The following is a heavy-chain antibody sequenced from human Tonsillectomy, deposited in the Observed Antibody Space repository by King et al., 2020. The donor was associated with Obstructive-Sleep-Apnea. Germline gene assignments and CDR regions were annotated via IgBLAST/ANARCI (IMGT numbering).Heavy chain of an antibody. J-gene: IGHJ4*02. CDR2: MNPNSGNT. CDR3: VRGTRAFDS. V-gene: IGHV1-8*01. Sequence: VQLVQSGAEVKKPGASVKVSCKASGYNFTRFEIDWVRQATGQELEWMGCMNPNSGNTGYAQKFQGRVTMTRHTSISTAYMELRSLRSDDTAVYYFVRGTRAFDSWGQGTLFTVSS. CDR1: GYNFTRFE.